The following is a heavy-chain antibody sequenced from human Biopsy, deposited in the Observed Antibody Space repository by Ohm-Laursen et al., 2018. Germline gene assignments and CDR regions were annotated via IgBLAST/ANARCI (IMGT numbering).Heavy chain of an antibody. D-gene: IGHD3-22*01. V-gene: IGHV6-1*01. J-gene: IGHJ3*02. Sequence: SDTLSLTCAISGDSVSSNSAAWNWIRQSPSRGLEWLGRTYYRSKWYNDYAVSVKSRITINPDTSKNQFSLQLNSVTPEDTAVYYCARDTIGCDSSGYYYGDGFDMWGQGTMVTVSS. CDR2: TYYRSKWYN. CDR1: GDSVSSNSAA. CDR3: ARDTIGCDSSGYYYGDGFDM.